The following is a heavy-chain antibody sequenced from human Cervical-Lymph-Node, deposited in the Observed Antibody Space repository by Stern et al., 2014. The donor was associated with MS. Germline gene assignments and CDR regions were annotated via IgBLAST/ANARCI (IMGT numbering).Heavy chain of an antibody. V-gene: IGHV1-46*01. CDR1: GHTFTSYY. Sequence: VQLVESGAEVRKPGASVKISCKASGHTFTSYYIHWVRQAPGQGLEWMGAINPSVGSTRSSQKFQGRVTMTRETSTSTVYMEVSSLTSDDTAVYYCARKTITNPTDYWGQGTLVAVSS. D-gene: IGHD1-14*01. J-gene: IGHJ4*02. CDR2: INPSVGST. CDR3: ARKTITNPTDY.